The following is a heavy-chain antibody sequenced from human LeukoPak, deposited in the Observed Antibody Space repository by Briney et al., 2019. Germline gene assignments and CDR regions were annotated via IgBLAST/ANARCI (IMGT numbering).Heavy chain of an antibody. CDR2: IRSKANSYES. CDR1: GFTFSGSS. J-gene: IGHJ4*02. V-gene: IGHV3-73*01. D-gene: IGHD5-18*01. Sequence: GGSLRLSCAASGFTFSGSSIHWVRQASGKGLEWVGRIRSKANSYESAYSASVAGSFTISRDDSQNTAYLQMNSLKTEAAAVYYCSRYVDTPLDYWGQGALVTVSS. CDR3: SRYVDTPLDY.